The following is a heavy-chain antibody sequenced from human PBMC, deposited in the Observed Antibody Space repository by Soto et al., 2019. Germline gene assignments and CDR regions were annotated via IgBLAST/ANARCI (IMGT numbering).Heavy chain of an antibody. J-gene: IGHJ3*02. V-gene: IGHV5-51*01. CDR1: GYSFTRYW. Sequence: GEFLRISCKFYGYSFTRYWNGWVRQMPGKGLEWTGIIYPGDSDTRYSPSFQGQVTISADKSISTAYLQLSSLKASDSAMYYCARRLERREAFDIWGQGAMVTVSS. D-gene: IGHD1-1*01. CDR3: ARRLERREAFDI. CDR2: IYPGDSDT.